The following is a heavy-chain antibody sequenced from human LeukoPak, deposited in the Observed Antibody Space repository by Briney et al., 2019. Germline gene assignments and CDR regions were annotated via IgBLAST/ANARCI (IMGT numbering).Heavy chain of an antibody. D-gene: IGHD3-16*01. CDR1: GFTFTNYW. CDR3: VSGMIEFDY. CDR2: IKQDRSEK. Sequence: GGSLRLSCAASGFTFTNYWMSWVRQAPGKGLELVANIKQDRSEKYYVDSVKGRFTISRDNAKNSLYLQMNSLRVEDTSVFYCVSGMIEFDYWGQGTRVTVSS. J-gene: IGHJ4*02. V-gene: IGHV3-7*01.